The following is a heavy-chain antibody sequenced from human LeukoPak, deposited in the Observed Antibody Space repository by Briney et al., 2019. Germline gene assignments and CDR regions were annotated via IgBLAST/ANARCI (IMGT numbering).Heavy chain of an antibody. D-gene: IGHD3-10*01. CDR1: GYSFTTYW. Sequence: GESLKISCQGSGYSFTTYWIGWVRQMPGKGLECLGTIYPGDSGTRYSPSFQGQVTISADKSISIAYLQWNSLKASDTAMYYCARSYVVRGVMRGMDVWGQGTTVTVSS. CDR2: IYPGDSGT. J-gene: IGHJ6*02. V-gene: IGHV5-51*01. CDR3: ARSYVVRGVMRGMDV.